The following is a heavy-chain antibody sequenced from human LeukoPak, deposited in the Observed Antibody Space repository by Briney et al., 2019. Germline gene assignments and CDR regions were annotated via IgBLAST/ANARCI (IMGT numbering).Heavy chain of an antibody. CDR2: ISSNGATT. D-gene: IGHD3-3*01. J-gene: IGHJ4*02. CDR3: ARVYFWSGYFDY. V-gene: IGHV3-64*01. CDR1: GFTFSSYS. Sequence: GSLKLSCVASGFTFSSYSMHWVRQAPGKGLEYVSAISSNGATTYYANSVKGRFSISRDNSKNTVYLQMSSLRAEDMAVYYCARVYFWSGYFDYWGQGTLVTVSS.